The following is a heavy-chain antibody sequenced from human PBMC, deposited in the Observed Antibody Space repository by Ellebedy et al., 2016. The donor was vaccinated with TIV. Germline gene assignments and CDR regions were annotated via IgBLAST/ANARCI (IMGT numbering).Heavy chain of an antibody. V-gene: IGHV3-23*01. CDR1: GFTFSSYA. CDR2: ISGSVGHT. CDR3: ATYYSSSWYYYYGLDV. J-gene: IGHJ6*02. D-gene: IGHD6-13*01. Sequence: GESLKISCAASGFTFSSYAISWVRQAPGKGLEWVSTISGSVGHTYYADSVKGRFTISRDNSKNTLYLQMNSLRAEDTAVYYCATYYSSSWYYYYGLDVWGQGTTVSVSS.